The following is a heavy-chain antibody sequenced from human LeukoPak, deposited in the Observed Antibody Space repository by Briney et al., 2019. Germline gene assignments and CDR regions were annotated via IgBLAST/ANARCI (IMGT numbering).Heavy chain of an antibody. CDR2: IYYSGST. V-gene: IGHV4-59*01. D-gene: IGHD3-10*01. J-gene: IGHJ6*03. CDR1: GGSISSYY. CDR3: ARDSPYYYGSGSATYYMDV. Sequence: SETLSLTCTVSGGSISSYYWSWIRQPPGKGLEWIGYIYYSGSTNYNPSLKSRVTISVDTPKNQFSLKLSSVTAADTAVYYCARDSPYYYGSGSATYYMDVWGKGTTVTISS.